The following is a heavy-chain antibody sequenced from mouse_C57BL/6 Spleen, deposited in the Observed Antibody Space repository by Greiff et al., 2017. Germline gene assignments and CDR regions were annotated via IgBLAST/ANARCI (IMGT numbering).Heavy chain of an antibody. CDR2: IDPSDSYT. D-gene: IGHD2-4*01. CDR3: ARFYDYDDY. Sequence: QVQLQQSGAELVMPGASVKLSCKASGYTFTSYWMHWVKQRPGQGLEWIGEIDPSDSYTNYNQKFKGKSTLTVDKSSSTAYMQLTGLTSEDSAVYYCARFYDYDDYWGQGTTLTVSS. CDR1: GYTFTSYW. V-gene: IGHV1-69*01. J-gene: IGHJ2*01.